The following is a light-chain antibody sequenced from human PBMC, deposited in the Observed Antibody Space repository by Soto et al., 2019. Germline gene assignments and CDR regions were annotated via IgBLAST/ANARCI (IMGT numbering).Light chain of an antibody. CDR3: SSYTSSTTVYV. V-gene: IGLV2-14*03. CDR2: DVS. J-gene: IGLJ1*01. CDR1: SSDVGGYNF. Sequence: QSALTQPASVSGSPGQSITISCTGTSSDVGGYNFVSWYQQHPGEAPKLVMFDVSNRPSGISRRFSGSKSGNTASLTISGLQAEDEAVYYCSSYTSSTTVYVFGAGTKLTVL.